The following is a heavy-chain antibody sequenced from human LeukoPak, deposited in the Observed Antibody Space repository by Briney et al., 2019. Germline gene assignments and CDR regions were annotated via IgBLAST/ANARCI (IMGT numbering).Heavy chain of an antibody. D-gene: IGHD2-15*01. Sequence: ASVKVSCKASGGTFSSYAISWVRQAPGQGLEWMGWISAYNGNTNYAQKLQGRVTMTTDTSTSTAYMELRSLRSDDTAVYYCARDEQLDIVVVVAAPGDYWGQGTLVTVSS. CDR3: ARDEQLDIVVVVAAPGDY. CDR2: ISAYNGNT. CDR1: GGTFSSYA. J-gene: IGHJ4*02. V-gene: IGHV1-18*01.